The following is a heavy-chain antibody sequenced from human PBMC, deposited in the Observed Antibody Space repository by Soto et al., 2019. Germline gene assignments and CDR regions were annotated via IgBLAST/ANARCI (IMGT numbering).Heavy chain of an antibody. CDR3: ARDWDYYYYDSSGYLDY. Sequence: GGSLRLSCAASGFTFSSYGMHWVRQAPGKGLEWVAVIWYDGSNKYYADSVKGRFTISRDNSKNTLYLQMNSLRAEDTAVYYCARDWDYYYYDSSGYLDYWGQGTLVTVS. J-gene: IGHJ4*02. CDR1: GFTFSSYG. V-gene: IGHV3-33*01. D-gene: IGHD3-22*01. CDR2: IWYDGSNK.